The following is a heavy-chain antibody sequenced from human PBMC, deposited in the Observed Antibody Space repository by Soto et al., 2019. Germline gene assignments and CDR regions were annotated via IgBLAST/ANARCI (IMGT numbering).Heavy chain of an antibody. Sequence: SETLSLTCAVFGGSISNSNWWTWVRQPPGKGLDWIGEIFHSGSTNYNSSLMGRVTISVNKANNQFSLKLSSVTAADTAVYYCAHRPIVGAAIWGQGTLVTVSS. CDR2: IFHSGST. D-gene: IGHD1-26*01. CDR1: GGSISNSNW. CDR3: AHRPIVGAAI. J-gene: IGHJ4*02. V-gene: IGHV4-4*02.